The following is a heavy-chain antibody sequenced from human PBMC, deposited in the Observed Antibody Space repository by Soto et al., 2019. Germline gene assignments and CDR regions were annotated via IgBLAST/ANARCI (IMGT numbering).Heavy chain of an antibody. CDR3: AKDKSRGVTVNADF. J-gene: IGHJ4*02. V-gene: IGHV3-23*01. Sequence: GGSLRLSCAPSGFIFSSYAMSWVRQAPGKGLEWVSSISGGGGITHYADSVRGRFTISRDNSTDTLYLQMNSLRAEDTAVYFCAKDKSRGVTVNADFWGQGTLVTVSS. D-gene: IGHD4-17*01. CDR2: ISGGGGIT. CDR1: GFIFSSYA.